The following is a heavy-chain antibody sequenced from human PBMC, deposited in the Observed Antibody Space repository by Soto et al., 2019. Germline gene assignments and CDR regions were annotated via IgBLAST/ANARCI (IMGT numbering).Heavy chain of an antibody. Sequence: ASVKVSCKASGYTFTSYYMHWVRQAPGQGLEWMGIINPSGGSTSYAQKFQGRVTMTRDTSTSTVYMELSSLRSEDTAVYYCARGNMVRGGYSYYYAMDVWGQGTTVTVSS. CDR1: GYTFTSYY. CDR3: ARGNMVRGGYSYYYAMDV. CDR2: INPSGGST. J-gene: IGHJ6*02. V-gene: IGHV1-46*01. D-gene: IGHD3-10*01.